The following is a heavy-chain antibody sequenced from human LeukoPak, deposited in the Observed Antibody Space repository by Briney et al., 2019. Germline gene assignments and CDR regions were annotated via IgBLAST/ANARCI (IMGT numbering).Heavy chain of an antibody. CDR1: GGSFSGYY. CDR3: ARGRKTGGYSYGAFGY. J-gene: IGHJ4*02. CDR2: INHSGST. V-gene: IGHV4-34*01. Sequence: SETLSLTCAVYGGSFSGYYWSWIRQPPGKGLEWIGEINHSGSTNYNPSLKSRVTISVDTSKNQFSLKLSSVTAADTAVYYCARGRKTGGYSYGAFGYWGQGTLVTVSS. D-gene: IGHD5-18*01.